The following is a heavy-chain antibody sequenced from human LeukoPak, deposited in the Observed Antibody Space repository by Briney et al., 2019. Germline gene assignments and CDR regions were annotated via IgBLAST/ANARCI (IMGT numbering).Heavy chain of an antibody. CDR1: GGSISSSSYY. D-gene: IGHD4-17*01. Sequence: SETLSLTCTVSGGSISSSSYYWGWIRQPPGKGLEWIGSIYYSGSTYYNPSLKSRVTISVDTSKNQFSLKLSSVTAADTAVYYCASQTMTTADYWGQGTLVTVSS. V-gene: IGHV4-39*07. CDR2: IYYSGST. J-gene: IGHJ4*02. CDR3: ASQTMTTADY.